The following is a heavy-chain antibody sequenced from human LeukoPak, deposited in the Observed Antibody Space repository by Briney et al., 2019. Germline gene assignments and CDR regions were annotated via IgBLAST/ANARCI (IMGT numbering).Heavy chain of an antibody. V-gene: IGHV4-34*01. CDR3: ARDPARPRNYYGSGSFVYYGMDV. Sequence: SETLSLTCAVYGGSFSGYYWSWIRQPPGKGLEWIGEINHSGSTNYNPSLKSRATISVDTSKNQFSLKLSSVTAADTAVYYCARDPARPRNYYGSGSFVYYGMDVWGKGTTVTVSS. CDR1: GGSFSGYY. D-gene: IGHD3-10*01. J-gene: IGHJ6*04. CDR2: INHSGST.